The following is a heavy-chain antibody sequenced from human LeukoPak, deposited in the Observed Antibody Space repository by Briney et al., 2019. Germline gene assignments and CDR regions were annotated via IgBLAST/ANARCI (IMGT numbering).Heavy chain of an antibody. Sequence: ASVKVSCKASGGTFSSYAISWVRQAPGQGLEWMGRIIPILGIANYAQKFQGRVTITADKSTSTAYMELSSLRSEDTAVYYCARDPYSSGSYWYYFDYWGQGTLVTVSS. V-gene: IGHV1-69*04. CDR3: ARDPYSSGSYWYYFDY. CDR1: GGTFSSYA. D-gene: IGHD3-10*01. J-gene: IGHJ4*02. CDR2: IIPILGIA.